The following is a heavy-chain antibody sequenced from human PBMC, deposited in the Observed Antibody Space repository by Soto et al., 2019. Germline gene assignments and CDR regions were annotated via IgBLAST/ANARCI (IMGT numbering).Heavy chain of an antibody. Sequence: VASVKVSGKASGYTFTSYGISWLRQAPGQGLEWMGWISAYNGNTNYAQKLQGRVTMTTDTSTSTAYMELRSLRSDDTAVYYCARDLGSGSYYRLYYYYGMDVWGKGTTVTVSS. CDR1: GYTFTSYG. V-gene: IGHV1-18*01. D-gene: IGHD3-10*01. CDR2: ISAYNGNT. J-gene: IGHJ6*04. CDR3: ARDLGSGSYYRLYYYYGMDV.